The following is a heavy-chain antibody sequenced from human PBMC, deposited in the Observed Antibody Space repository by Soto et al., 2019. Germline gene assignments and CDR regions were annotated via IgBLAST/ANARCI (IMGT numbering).Heavy chain of an antibody. Sequence: SETLSLTCTVSGGSISSYYWSWIRQPPGKGLEWIGYIYYSGSTNYNPSLKSRVTISVDTSKNQFSLKLSSVTAADTAVYYCARGTRGNGGLNSYGMDVWGQGTTVTVSS. V-gene: IGHV4-59*01. J-gene: IGHJ6*02. CDR2: IYYSGST. D-gene: IGHD1-1*01. CDR3: ARGTRGNGGLNSYGMDV. CDR1: GGSISSYY.